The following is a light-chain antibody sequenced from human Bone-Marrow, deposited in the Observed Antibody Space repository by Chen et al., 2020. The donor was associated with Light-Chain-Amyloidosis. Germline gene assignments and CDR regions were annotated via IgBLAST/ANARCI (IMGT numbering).Light chain of an antibody. CDR1: QTISSTY. CDR3: PQFGTSPLT. J-gene: IGKJ4*01. V-gene: IGKV3-20*01. CDR2: GSS. Sequence: EIVLTQSPGTLSLSPGEGANVSCRASQTISSTYLTWYQQKVGQAPRLLIYGSSSRATGIPDRFPGSPSGTDFALTINILEPADFAMYYCPQFGTSPLTFGGWTKVEIK.